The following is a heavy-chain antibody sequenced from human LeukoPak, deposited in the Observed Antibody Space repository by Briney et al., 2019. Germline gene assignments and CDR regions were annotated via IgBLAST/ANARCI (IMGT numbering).Heavy chain of an antibody. V-gene: IGHV5-51*01. J-gene: IGHJ5*02. CDR3: ARHHYGGKGYNWFDP. Sequence: PGESLKISCKGPGYSFTSYWIGWVRQMPGKGLEWMGIIYPDDSDARYSPSFQGQVTISADKSISTAYLQWSSLKASDTAMYYCARHHYGGKGYNWFDPWGQGTLVTVSS. CDR1: GYSFTSYW. D-gene: IGHD4-23*01. CDR2: IYPDDSDA.